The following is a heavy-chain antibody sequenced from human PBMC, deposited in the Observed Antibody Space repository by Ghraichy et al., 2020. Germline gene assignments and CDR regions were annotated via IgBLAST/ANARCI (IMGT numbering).Heavy chain of an antibody. Sequence: SETLSLTCAVSGGSISSSNWWSWVRQPPGKGLEWIGEIYHSGSTNYNPSLKSRVTISVDKSKNQFSLKLSSVTAADTAVYYCASWGNPAVAGHDDDYWGQGTLVTVSS. J-gene: IGHJ4*02. D-gene: IGHD6-19*01. CDR2: IYHSGST. V-gene: IGHV4-4*02. CDR3: ASWGNPAVAGHDDDY. CDR1: GGSISSSNW.